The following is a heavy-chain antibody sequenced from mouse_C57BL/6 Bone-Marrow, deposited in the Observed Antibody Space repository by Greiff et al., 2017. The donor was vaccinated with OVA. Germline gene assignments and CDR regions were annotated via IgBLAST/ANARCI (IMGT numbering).Heavy chain of an antibody. CDR2: IYPGDGDT. J-gene: IGHJ1*03. CDR3: AREGFPYWYFDG. V-gene: IGHV1-82*01. CDR1: GYAFSSSW. Sequence: VQLQQSGPELVKPGASVKISCKASGYAFSSSWMNWVKQRPGKGLEWIGRIYPGDGDTNYNGKFKGKATLTADKSSSTAYMQLSSLTSEDSAVYFCAREGFPYWYFDGWGTGTTVTVSS.